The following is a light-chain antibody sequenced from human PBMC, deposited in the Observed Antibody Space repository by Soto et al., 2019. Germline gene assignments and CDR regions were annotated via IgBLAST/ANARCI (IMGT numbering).Light chain of an antibody. J-gene: IGKJ4*01. CDR1: QSISSY. V-gene: IGKV1-39*01. CDR3: QQVDSYPLP. Sequence: IQMTQSPYSLSASVGDRVTITCRASQSISSYLNWYQQKPGKAPKLLIYAASSLQSGVPSRFSGSGSGAEFTLTISSLQPEDFAPYYCQQVDSYPLPFCGVAKVDIK. CDR2: AAS.